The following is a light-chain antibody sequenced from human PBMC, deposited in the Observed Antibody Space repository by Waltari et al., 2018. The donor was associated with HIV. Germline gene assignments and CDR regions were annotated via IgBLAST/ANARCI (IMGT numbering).Light chain of an antibody. V-gene: IGLV1-47*01. CDR2: RNN. Sequence: QSVLPQPPSTSGTSGQRVTIPCSGSNSNVGSHYISWYRQFPGAAPNLLSYRNNQRPSGVADRFSGSKSGTSASLAISGLRSGDEADYYCAVWDDTLNGPVFGGGTRVTVL. CDR1: NSNVGSHY. J-gene: IGLJ2*01. CDR3: AVWDDTLNGPV.